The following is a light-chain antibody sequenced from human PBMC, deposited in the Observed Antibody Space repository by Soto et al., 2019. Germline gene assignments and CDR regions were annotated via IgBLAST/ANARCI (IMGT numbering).Light chain of an antibody. V-gene: IGKV3-15*01. CDR2: DAS. CDR1: RTVGSK. CDR3: QQYSDWKT. J-gene: IGKJ2*01. Sequence: ETVMTQSPATLSVSPGERATLSCRASRTVGSKLAWYQQKPGQAPRLLISDASTRATGIPARFSGSGSGTEFTLTISSLQSEDFAVYYCQQYSDWKTFGQGTKLEIK.